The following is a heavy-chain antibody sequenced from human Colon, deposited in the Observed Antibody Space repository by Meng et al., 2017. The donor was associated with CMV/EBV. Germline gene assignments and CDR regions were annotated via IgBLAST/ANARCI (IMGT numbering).Heavy chain of an antibody. CDR3: ATLTSSDWYVDY. CDR1: GFTFSSYG. CDR2: IWYDGSNK. V-gene: IGHV3-33*01. Sequence: GGSLRLSCAASGFTFSSYGMHWVRQAPGKGLEWVAVIWYDGSNKYYADSVKGRFTISRDNSKNTLYLQMNSLRAEDTAVYYCATLTSSDWYVDYWGQGTLVTVSS. J-gene: IGHJ4*02. D-gene: IGHD6-19*01.